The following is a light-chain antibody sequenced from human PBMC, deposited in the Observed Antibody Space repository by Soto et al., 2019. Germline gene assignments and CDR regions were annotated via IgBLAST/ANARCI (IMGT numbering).Light chain of an antibody. Sequence: QTVVTQEPSFSVSPGGTVTLTCGLSSGSVSTSYYPSWYQQTPGQAPRTLIYNTYTRSSGVPDRFSASILGDKAALPITGAQADDESDYYCVLYMGSGISVFGGGTKLTGL. CDR3: VLYMGSGISV. J-gene: IGLJ2*01. CDR1: SGSVSTSYY. CDR2: NTY. V-gene: IGLV8-61*01.